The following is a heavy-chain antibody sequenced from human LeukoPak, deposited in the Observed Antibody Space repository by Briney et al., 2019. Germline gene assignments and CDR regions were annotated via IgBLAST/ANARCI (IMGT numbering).Heavy chain of an antibody. CDR2: ISYDGSNK. CDR3: ARYGGHDAFDI. Sequence: GRSLRLSCAASGFTFSSYGMHWVRQAPGKGLEWVAVISYDGSNKYYADSVKGRFTISRDNSKNTLYLQMNSLRAEDTAVYFCARYGGHDAFDIWGQGTMVTVSS. D-gene: IGHD2-15*01. J-gene: IGHJ3*02. V-gene: IGHV3-30*03. CDR1: GFTFSSYG.